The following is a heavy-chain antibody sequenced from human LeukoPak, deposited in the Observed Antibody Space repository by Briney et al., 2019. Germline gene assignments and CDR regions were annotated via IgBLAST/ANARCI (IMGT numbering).Heavy chain of an antibody. Sequence: GGSLRLSCAASGFTFSTYWMAWVRQAPGKGLEWVANINPGGSGKYYVDSVKGRFTISRDDAKTSLYLQMDNLRVEDTAVYSCERWGLAYTIDYWGQGTLVTVSS. CDR2: INPGGSGK. CDR3: ERWGLAYTIDY. D-gene: IGHD2-21*01. V-gene: IGHV3-7*01. J-gene: IGHJ4*02. CDR1: GFTFSTYW.